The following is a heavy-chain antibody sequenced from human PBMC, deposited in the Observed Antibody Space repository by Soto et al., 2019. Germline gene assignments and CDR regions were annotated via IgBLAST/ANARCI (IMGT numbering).Heavy chain of an antibody. V-gene: IGHV3-23*01. CDR2: ISGSGGST. D-gene: IGHD6-13*01. CDR1: GFTFSSYA. J-gene: IGHJ4*02. Sequence: GGSLRLSCAASGFTFSSYAMSWVRQAPGKGLEWVSAISGSGGSTYYADSVRGRFTISRDNSKNTLYLQMNSLRAEDTAVYYCAKERADSSSWPKYYFDYWGQGTLVTVSS. CDR3: AKERADSSSWPKYYFDY.